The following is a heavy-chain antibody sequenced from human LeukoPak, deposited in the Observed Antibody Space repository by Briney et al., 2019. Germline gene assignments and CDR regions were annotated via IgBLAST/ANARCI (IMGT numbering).Heavy chain of an antibody. CDR1: GGSISSSSSY. D-gene: IGHD3-10*01. CDR3: ATLYGSGTYYFDY. J-gene: IGHJ4*02. Sequence: SETLSLTCTVSGGSISSSSSYWGWIRQPPGKGLEWIGHIYYSGSTYYDPSLKSRITMSVDTSKNKFSLKLSSVTAADTAVYYCATLYGSGTYYFDYWGQGTLVTVSS. V-gene: IGHV4-39*01. CDR2: IYYSGST.